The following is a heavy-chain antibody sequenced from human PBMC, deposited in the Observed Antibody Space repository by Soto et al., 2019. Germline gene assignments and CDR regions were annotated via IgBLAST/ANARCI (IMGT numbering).Heavy chain of an antibody. V-gene: IGHV1-2*02. CDR1: GYTFTGYY. CDR2: INPNSGGT. Sequence: QVQLVQSGAEVKKPGASVKVSCKASGYTFTGYYMHWVRQAPGQGLEWMGWINPNSGGTNYAQKFQGRVTMTRDTSISTAYMELSRLRSDDTAVYYCARDRGNDYGDTSPYYYYGMDVWGQGTTVTVSS. CDR3: ARDRGNDYGDTSPYYYYGMDV. J-gene: IGHJ6*02. D-gene: IGHD4-17*01.